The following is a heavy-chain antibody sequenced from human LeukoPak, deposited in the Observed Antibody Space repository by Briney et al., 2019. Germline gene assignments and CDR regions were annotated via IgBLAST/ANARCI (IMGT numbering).Heavy chain of an antibody. V-gene: IGHV3-64*01. CDR2: ISSNGGST. CDR1: GFTFSSYA. D-gene: IGHD5-18*01. CDR3: ARETGYSYEYYFDY. Sequence: GGSLRLSCAASGFTFSSYAMHWVRQAPGKGLEYVSAISSNGGSTYYANSVKGRFTISRDNSKNTLYLQMGSLRADDMAVYYCARETGYSYEYYFDYWGQGTLVTVSS. J-gene: IGHJ4*02.